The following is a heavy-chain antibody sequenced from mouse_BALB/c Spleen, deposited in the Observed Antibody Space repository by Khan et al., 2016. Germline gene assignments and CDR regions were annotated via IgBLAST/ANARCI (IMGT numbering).Heavy chain of an antibody. CDR2: INPSTGYT. Sequence: QVQLQQSGAELAKPGASVKMSCKASGYTFTSYWMHWVKQRPGQGLEWIGYINPSTGYTEYNQKFKDKATLTADKSSSTAYMQLSSLTSEDSAVSYCASDDGYYYWYFDVWGAGTTVTVSS. D-gene: IGHD2-3*01. CDR1: GYTFTSYW. CDR3: ASDDGYYYWYFDV. J-gene: IGHJ1*01. V-gene: IGHV1-7*01.